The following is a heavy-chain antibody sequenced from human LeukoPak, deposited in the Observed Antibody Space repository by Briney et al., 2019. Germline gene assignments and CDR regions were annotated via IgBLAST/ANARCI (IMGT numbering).Heavy chain of an antibody. Sequence: SETLSLTCAVYGGSFSGYYWSWIRQPPGKGLEWIGEISHSGSTNYNPSLKSRVTISVDTSKNQFSLKLSSVTAADTAVYYCARGKMGYCSGGSCYGEGRRPSLYFDYWGQGTLVTVSS. V-gene: IGHV4-34*01. CDR1: GGSFSGYY. CDR2: ISHSGST. J-gene: IGHJ4*02. CDR3: ARGKMGYCSGGSCYGEGRRPSLYFDY. D-gene: IGHD2-15*01.